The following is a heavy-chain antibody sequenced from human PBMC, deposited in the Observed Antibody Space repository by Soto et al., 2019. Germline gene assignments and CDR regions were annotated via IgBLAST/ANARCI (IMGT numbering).Heavy chain of an antibody. CDR3: ARDGYSGYDNGGEPRKLLDY. CDR2: INPNGGGT. J-gene: IGHJ4*02. Sequence: ASVKVSCKASGYTFTGYYMHWVRQAPGQGLEWMGWINPNGGGTNYAQKFQGWVTMTRDTSISTAYMELSRLRSDDTAVYYCARDGYSGYDNGGEPRKLLDYWGQGTLVTVYS. D-gene: IGHD5-12*01. CDR1: GYTFTGYY. V-gene: IGHV1-2*04.